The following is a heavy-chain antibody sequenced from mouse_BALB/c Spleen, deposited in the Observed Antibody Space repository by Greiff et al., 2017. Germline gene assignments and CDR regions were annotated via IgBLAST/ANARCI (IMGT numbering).Heavy chain of an antibody. CDR3: ERPQLGLRPAWFAY. V-gene: IGHV7-3*02. Sequence: EVKVEESGGGLVQPGGSLRLSCATSGFTFTDYYMSWVRQPPGKALEWLGFIRNKANGYTTEYSASVKGRFTISRDNSQSILYLQMNTLRAEDSATYYCERPQLGLRPAWFAYWGQGTLVTVSA. CDR2: IRNKANGYTT. J-gene: IGHJ3*01. D-gene: IGHD3-1*01. CDR1: GFTFTDYY.